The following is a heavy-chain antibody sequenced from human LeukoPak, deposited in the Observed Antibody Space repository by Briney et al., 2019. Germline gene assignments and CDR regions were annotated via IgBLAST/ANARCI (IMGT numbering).Heavy chain of an antibody. Sequence: SETLSLNCTVSGGSISRYYWSWIRQPPGKGLEWIGYIYYSGSTKYNPSLKSRVSISVDTSKNQFPLKLSSVTAADTAVYYCARGAGAGYNLQPFDYWGQGTLVTVSS. J-gene: IGHJ4*02. D-gene: IGHD5-24*01. V-gene: IGHV4-59*08. CDR2: IYYSGST. CDR3: ARGAGAGYNLQPFDY. CDR1: GGSISRYY.